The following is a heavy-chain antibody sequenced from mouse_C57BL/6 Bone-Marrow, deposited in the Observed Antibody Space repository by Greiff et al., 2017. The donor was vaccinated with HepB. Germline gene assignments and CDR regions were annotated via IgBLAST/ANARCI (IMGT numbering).Heavy chain of an antibody. CDR2: IYPRDGST. D-gene: IGHD2-3*01. V-gene: IGHV1-85*01. CDR3: ARRTQIYDGYYGFAY. CDR1: GYTFTSYD. Sequence: QLQQSGPELVKPGASVKLSCKASGYTFTSYDINWVKQRPGQGLEWIGWIYPRDGSTKYNEKFKGKATLTVDTSSSTAYMELHSLTSEDSAVYFCARRTQIYDGYYGFAYWGQGTLVTVSA. J-gene: IGHJ3*01.